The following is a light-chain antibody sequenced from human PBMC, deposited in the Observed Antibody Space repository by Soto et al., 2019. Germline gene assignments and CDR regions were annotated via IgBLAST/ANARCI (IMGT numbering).Light chain of an antibody. CDR3: QHLNSYPSLT. J-gene: IGKJ4*01. CDR1: QGINSY. CDR2: AAS. Sequence: QLTQSPSFLSASVGDRVTITCRASQGINSYLAWYQQKPGKVPKLLIYAASTVQSGVPSRFSGSRSGTEFTLTISSLQPEDFATYYCQHLNSYPSLTFGGGTKVEIK. V-gene: IGKV1-9*01.